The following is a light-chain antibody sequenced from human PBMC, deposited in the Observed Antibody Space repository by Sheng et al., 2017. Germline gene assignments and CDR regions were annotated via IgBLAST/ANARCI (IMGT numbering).Light chain of an antibody. Sequence: AIQLTQSPSSLSASVGDRVTITCRAGQGISSYLAWYQQKPGKAPKLLIYAASTLQSGVPSRFSGSGSGTDFTLTISYLQSEDFATYYCQQYYSFPPYTFGQGTKLEI. J-gene: IGKJ2*01. CDR1: QGISSY. CDR2: AAS. CDR3: QQYYSFPPYT. V-gene: IGKV1-8*01.